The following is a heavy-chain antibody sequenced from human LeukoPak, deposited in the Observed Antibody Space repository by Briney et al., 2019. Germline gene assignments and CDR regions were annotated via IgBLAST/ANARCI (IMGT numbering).Heavy chain of an antibody. Sequence: LETLSLTCTVSGDSISTDSYYWAWIRQPPGKGLEWFGSIFYSGNTHYSPSLKSRATISVDTSKNHFSLKPSSVTAADTAVYYCARQEDVRVNAPGGMTIASPWFDPWGQGSLVTVSS. V-gene: IGHV4-39*01. CDR2: IFYSGNT. J-gene: IGHJ5*02. D-gene: IGHD3-10*02. CDR1: GDSISTDSYY. CDR3: ARQEDVRVNAPGGMTIASPWFDP.